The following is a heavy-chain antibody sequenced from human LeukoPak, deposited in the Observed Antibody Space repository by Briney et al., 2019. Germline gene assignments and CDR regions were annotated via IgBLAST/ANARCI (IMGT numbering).Heavy chain of an antibody. D-gene: IGHD6-6*01. Sequence: ASVKVSCKASGGTFSSYAISWVRQAPGQGLEWMGWINPNSGGTNYAQKFQGRVTMTRDTSISTAYMELSRLRSDDTAVYYCASWASIAAPMSFDYWGQGTLVTVSS. J-gene: IGHJ4*02. CDR3: ASWASIAAPMSFDY. V-gene: IGHV1-2*02. CDR2: INPNSGGT. CDR1: GGTFSSYA.